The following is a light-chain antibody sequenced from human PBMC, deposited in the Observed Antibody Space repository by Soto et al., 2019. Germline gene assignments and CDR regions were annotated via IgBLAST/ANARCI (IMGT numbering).Light chain of an antibody. V-gene: IGLV2-11*01. CDR1: SSDVGGYNY. J-gene: IGLJ2*01. CDR2: DVS. CDR3: CSYAGSLYLV. Sequence: QSVLTQPRSVSGSPGQSVTISCTGTSSDVGGYNYVSWYQQHPGKAPKLMIYDVSKRPSGVPDRFSGSKSGNTASLTISGLQAEDEADYYCCSYAGSLYLVFGGGTKLTVL.